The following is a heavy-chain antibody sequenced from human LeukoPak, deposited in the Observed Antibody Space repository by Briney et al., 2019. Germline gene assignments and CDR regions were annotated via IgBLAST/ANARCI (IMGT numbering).Heavy chain of an antibody. D-gene: IGHD2-2*01. CDR2: IYYSGST. CDR3: ASYSSSTSCYADFDY. J-gene: IGHJ4*02. V-gene: IGHV4-61*01. CDR1: GGSFSSGSYY. Sequence: SETLSLTCTVSGGSFSSGSYYWSWIRQPPGKGLEWIGYIYYSGSTNCNPSLKSRVTISVNTSKNQFSLKLSSVTAADTAVYYCASYSSSTSCYADFDYWGQGTLVTVSS.